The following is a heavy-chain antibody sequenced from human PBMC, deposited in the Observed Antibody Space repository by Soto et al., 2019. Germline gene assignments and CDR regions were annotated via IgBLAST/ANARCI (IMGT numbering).Heavy chain of an antibody. CDR1: GGCFRGYY. J-gene: IGHJ4*02. CDR3: ARGVSIAARRLDY. Sequence: PSETLSLICAVYGGCFRGYYCSWIRQPPGKGLEWIGEINHSGSTNYNPSLKSRVTISVDTSKNQFSLKLSSVTAADTAVYYWARGVSIAARRLDYWGQGTLVTVSS. CDR2: INHSGST. D-gene: IGHD6-6*01. V-gene: IGHV4-34*01.